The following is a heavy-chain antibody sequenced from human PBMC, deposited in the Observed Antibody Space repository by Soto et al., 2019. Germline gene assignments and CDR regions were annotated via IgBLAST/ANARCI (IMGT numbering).Heavy chain of an antibody. D-gene: IGHD5-12*01. Sequence: QVQLVESGGGVVQPGRSLRLSCAASGFTFSSYAMHWVRQAPGKGLEWVAVISYDGSNKYYADSVKGRFTISRDNSKNTLYLQMNSLRAEDTAVYYCARAGDIVATEGWFDPWGQGTLVTVSS. CDR3: ARAGDIVATEGWFDP. CDR1: GFTFSSYA. CDR2: ISYDGSNK. J-gene: IGHJ5*02. V-gene: IGHV3-30-3*01.